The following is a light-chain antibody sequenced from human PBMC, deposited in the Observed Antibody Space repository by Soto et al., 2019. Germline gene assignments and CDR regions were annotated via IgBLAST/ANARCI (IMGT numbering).Light chain of an antibody. CDR2: EVT. CDR1: SSDVGGYDY. CDR3: TSYTSSTTLV. V-gene: IGLV2-14*01. J-gene: IGLJ2*01. Sequence: QSALTQPASVSGSPGQSITISCTGTSSDVGGYDYVSWYQQHPGKAPKLMIQEVTNRPSGVSTRFSGSKSGNTASLTISWLQAEDEADYYCTSYTSSTTLVFGGGTQLTVL.